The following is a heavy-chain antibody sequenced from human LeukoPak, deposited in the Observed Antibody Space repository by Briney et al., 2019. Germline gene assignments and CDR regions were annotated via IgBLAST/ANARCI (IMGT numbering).Heavy chain of an antibody. J-gene: IGHJ4*02. Sequence: GGSLRLSCAASGFTFSIHTMHWVRQAPGKGLGWVAVISYDVSNEYYADSVKGRSTLSRHISTNTLYLQMNSLRAYDTAVYFCATNSGYDYLLPFDYWGQGTLVTVSS. V-gene: IGHV3-30-3*01. D-gene: IGHD5-12*01. CDR1: GFTFSIHT. CDR3: ATNSGYDYLLPFDY. CDR2: ISYDVSNE.